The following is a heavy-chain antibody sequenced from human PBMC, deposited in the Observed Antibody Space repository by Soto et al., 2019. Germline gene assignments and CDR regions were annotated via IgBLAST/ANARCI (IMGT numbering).Heavy chain of an antibody. V-gene: IGHV3-33*08. D-gene: IGHD1-26*01. CDR2: IWYDGSNK. Sequence: PGGSHRHSSTSSGLPFISYGMHWVRQATGKGLEWVAVIWYDGSNKYYADSVKGRFTISRDNSKNTLYLQMNSLRAEDTAVYYCARDRLWGGSYEEWYYYGMDVWGQGTTVTVSS. CDR3: ARDRLWGGSYEEWYYYGMDV. CDR1: GLPFISYG. J-gene: IGHJ6*02.